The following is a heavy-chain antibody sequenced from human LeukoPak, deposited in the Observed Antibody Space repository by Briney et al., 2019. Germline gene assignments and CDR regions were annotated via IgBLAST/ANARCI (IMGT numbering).Heavy chain of an antibody. V-gene: IGHV1-69*04. CDR1: GGTFSSYA. CDR3: ASSSLYSSGSYYGY. D-gene: IGHD3-10*01. CDR2: IIPILGIA. Sequence: SVKVSCKASGGTFSSYAISWVRQAPGQGLEWMGRIIPILGIANYAQKFQGRVTITADKSTSTAYMELSSLRSEDTAVYYCASSSLYSSGSYYGYWGQGTLVTVSS. J-gene: IGHJ4*02.